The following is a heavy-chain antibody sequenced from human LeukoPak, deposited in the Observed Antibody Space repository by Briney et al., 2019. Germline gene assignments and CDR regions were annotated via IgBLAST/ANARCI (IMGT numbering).Heavy chain of an antibody. CDR1: GFTFSSYG. CDR3: AKEESWFSSPLDV. J-gene: IGHJ6*02. V-gene: IGHV3-30*18. Sequence: GGSLRLSCAASGFTFSSYGMHWVRQAPGKGLEWVAVISYDGSNKYYADSVKGRFTISRDNSKNTLYLQMNSLRAEDTAVYYCAKEESWFSSPLDVWGQGTTVTVSS. CDR2: ISYDGSNK. D-gene: IGHD6-13*01.